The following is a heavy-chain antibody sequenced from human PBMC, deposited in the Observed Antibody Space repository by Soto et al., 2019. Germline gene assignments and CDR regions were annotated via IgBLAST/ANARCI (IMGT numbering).Heavy chain of an antibody. CDR1: GFTFSDYY. CDR2: ISSSSSYT. CDR3: ARDPLEAAAGPHFDY. Sequence: AGGSLRLSCAASGFTFSDYYMSWIRQAPGKGLEWVSYISSSSSYTNYADSVKGRFTISRDNAKNSLYLQMNSLRAEDTAVYYCARDPLEAAAGPHFDYWGQGTLVTVSS. J-gene: IGHJ4*02. V-gene: IGHV3-11*06. D-gene: IGHD6-13*01.